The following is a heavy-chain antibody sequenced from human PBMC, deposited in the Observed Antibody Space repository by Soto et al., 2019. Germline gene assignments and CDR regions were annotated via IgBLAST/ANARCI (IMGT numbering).Heavy chain of an antibody. D-gene: IGHD5-12*01. J-gene: IGHJ4*02. CDR2: FYSGGTI. CDR1: GFTVTINY. V-gene: IGHV3-53*01. Sequence: EVQVVESGGGLIQPGGSLRLSCAVSGFTVTINYMSWVRQAPGKGLEWVSVFYSGGTIYYADSVKGRFTISRDTSKNTLYLQMNSLRGEDTAVYHCHGYGYWGQGTLVTVSS. CDR3: HGYGY.